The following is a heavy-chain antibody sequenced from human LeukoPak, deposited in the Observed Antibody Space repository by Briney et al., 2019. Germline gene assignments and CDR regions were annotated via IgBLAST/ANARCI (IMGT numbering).Heavy chain of an antibody. V-gene: IGHV1-2*02. CDR2: VNPNSGGT. CDR3: ARVAVAGTFEYYFDY. J-gene: IGHJ4*02. CDR1: VYTFTGYY. Sequence: ASVNVSCKASVYTFTGYYIQWVRLAPGQGREWMGCVNPNSGGTKYAQKFQGRVTMTRDTSISTAYVELSRLRSDDTAIYYCARVAVAGTFEYYFDYWGQGSLVIVSS. D-gene: IGHD6-19*01.